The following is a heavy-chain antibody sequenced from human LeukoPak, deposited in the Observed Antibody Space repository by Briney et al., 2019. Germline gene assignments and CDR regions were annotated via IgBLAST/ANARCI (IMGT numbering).Heavy chain of an antibody. CDR3: ARRGYNYGVPLDY. J-gene: IGHJ4*02. CDR1: GFTFSSYG. CDR2: IRYDGSNK. D-gene: IGHD5-18*01. Sequence: GGSLRLSCAASGFTFSSYGMHWVRQAPGKGLEWVAFIRYDGSNKYYADSVKGRFTISRDNSKNTLYLQMNSLRAEDTAVYYCARRGYNYGVPLDYWGQGTLVTVSS. V-gene: IGHV3-30*02.